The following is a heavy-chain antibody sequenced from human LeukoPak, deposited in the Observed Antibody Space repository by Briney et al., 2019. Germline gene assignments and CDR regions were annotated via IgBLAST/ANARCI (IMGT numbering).Heavy chain of an antibody. J-gene: IGHJ6*03. CDR2: ISGSGGST. D-gene: IGHD2-15*01. CDR1: GFTFSSYA. Sequence: PGGSLRLSCAASGFTFSSYAMSWVRQAPGKGLEWVSAISGSGGSTDYADSVKGRFTISRDNSKNTLFLQMNSLRGEDTAVYHCAKSGISTDYNYYYMDVWGKGTTVTVSS. V-gene: IGHV3-23*01. CDR3: AKSGISTDYNYYYMDV.